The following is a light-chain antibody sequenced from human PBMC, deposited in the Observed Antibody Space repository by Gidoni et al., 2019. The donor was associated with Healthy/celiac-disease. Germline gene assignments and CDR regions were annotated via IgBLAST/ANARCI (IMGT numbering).Light chain of an antibody. Sequence: ETVLTQSPGTLSLSPGEGATLSGRASQSVSSSYLAWYQQQPGQAPRLLIYGASSRATGIPDRFSGSGSGTDFTLTISRLEPEDFAVYYCQRYANSRTFGQGTKLEIK. CDR3: QRYANSRT. V-gene: IGKV3-20*01. CDR1: QSVSSSY. J-gene: IGKJ2*01. CDR2: GAS.